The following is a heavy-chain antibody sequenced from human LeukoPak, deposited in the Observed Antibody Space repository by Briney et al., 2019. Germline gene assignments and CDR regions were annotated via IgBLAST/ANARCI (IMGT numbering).Heavy chain of an antibody. V-gene: IGHV3-7*01. CDR1: GFTFSDFW. CDR2: IKQDGSEK. D-gene: IGHD6-19*01. J-gene: IGHJ4*02. CDR3: GRDSEGRTEAGPRFDY. Sequence: GGSLRLSCAAAGFTFSDFWMSWVRQAPGKGLEWVAIIKQDGSEKYYVDSVKGRFTISRDNAKNSLYLQMNSLRAGDTAVYYCGRDSEGRTEAGPRFDYWGQGTLVTVSS.